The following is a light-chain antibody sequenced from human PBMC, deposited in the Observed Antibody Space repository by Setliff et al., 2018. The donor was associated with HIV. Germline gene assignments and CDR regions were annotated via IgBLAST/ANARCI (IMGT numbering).Light chain of an antibody. CDR3: SSYASSSTLYV. CDR2: VSS. CDR1: SSNIGAGYD. J-gene: IGLJ1*01. Sequence: QSVLTQPPSVSGAPGQSVTIPCTGSSSNIGAGYDVHWYQHLPGTVPKLLIYVSSNRPSGVPDRFSAAKSGTSASLAISGLQAEDEADYYCSSYASSSTLYVFGTGTKVTVL. V-gene: IGLV1-40*01.